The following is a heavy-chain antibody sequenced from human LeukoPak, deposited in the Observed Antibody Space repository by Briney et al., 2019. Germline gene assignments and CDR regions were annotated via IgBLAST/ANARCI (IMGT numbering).Heavy chain of an antibody. CDR3: ARDQYYDSKGWFDP. Sequence: ASVKVSCKGSGYTFNSHGITWVRQAPGQRLEWMGWISAYHGNTNYAQKLQGRVTLTTDTSTSTAYMELRSLRSDDTAVYYCARDQYYDSKGWFDPWGQGTLVTVSS. D-gene: IGHD3-22*01. V-gene: IGHV1-18*01. CDR2: ISAYHGNT. CDR1: GYTFNSHG. J-gene: IGHJ5*02.